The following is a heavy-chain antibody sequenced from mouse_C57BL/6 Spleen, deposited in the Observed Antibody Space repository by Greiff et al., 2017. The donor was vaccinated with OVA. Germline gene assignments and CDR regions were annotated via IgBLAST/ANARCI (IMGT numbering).Heavy chain of an antibody. Sequence: VKLQESGPELVKPGASVKISCKASGYAFSSSWMNWVKQRPGKGLEWIGRIYPGDGDTNYNGKFKGKATLTADKSSSTAYMQLSSLTSEDSAVYFCASPGGTDYFDYWGQGTTLTVSS. V-gene: IGHV1-82*01. CDR2: IYPGDGDT. CDR3: ASPGGTDYFDY. D-gene: IGHD3-3*01. CDR1: GYAFSSSW. J-gene: IGHJ2*01.